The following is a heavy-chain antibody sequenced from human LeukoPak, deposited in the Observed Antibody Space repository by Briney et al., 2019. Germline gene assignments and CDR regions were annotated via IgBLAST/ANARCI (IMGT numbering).Heavy chain of an antibody. J-gene: IGHJ4*02. V-gene: IGHV3-48*01. CDR2: ISSSSTI. D-gene: IGHD1-1*01. CDR3: AKATGTFYYFDY. CDR1: GFTFSSYS. Sequence: GGSLRLSCAASGFTFSSYSMNWVRQAPGKGLEWVSYISSSSTIYYADSVKGRFTISRDNAKNTLYLQMNSLRAEDTAVYYCAKATGTFYYFDYWGQGTLVTVSS.